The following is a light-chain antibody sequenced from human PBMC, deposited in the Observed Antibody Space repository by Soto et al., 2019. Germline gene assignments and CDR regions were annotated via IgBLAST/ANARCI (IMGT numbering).Light chain of an antibody. CDR1: QTFSNSF. V-gene: IGKV3-20*01. J-gene: IGKJ5*01. Sequence: ERELTQSPGTLSLSPRERATLSCRASQTFSNSFLSWFQQIPGEAPRLLISAASMRATGNPDRFSGSGSGTDFTITISRLEPEDFAVYYCQHCGSSSTFGQGTRLEIK. CDR3: QHCGSSST. CDR2: AAS.